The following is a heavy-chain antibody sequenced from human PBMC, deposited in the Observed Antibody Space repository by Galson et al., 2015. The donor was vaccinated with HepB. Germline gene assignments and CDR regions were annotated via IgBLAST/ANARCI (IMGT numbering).Heavy chain of an antibody. CDR2: ISSSSIYI. J-gene: IGHJ4*02. Sequence: SLRLSCADSGFSFSSYSMNWVRQAPGKGLEWVSAISSSSIYIYQADSVKGRFTTSRDNAKNSLYLQMNSLRAEDTAVYYCARGKYDSGTDYYFDYWGQGTLVTVSS. D-gene: IGHD3-22*01. CDR3: ARGKYDSGTDYYFDY. CDR1: GFSFSSYS. V-gene: IGHV3-21*01.